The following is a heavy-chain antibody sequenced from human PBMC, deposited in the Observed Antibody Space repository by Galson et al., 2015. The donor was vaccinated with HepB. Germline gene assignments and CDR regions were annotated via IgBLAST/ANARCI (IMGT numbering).Heavy chain of an antibody. CDR2: TYYRAKRSS. Sequence: CAISGDSVSSNSVAWYWIRQSPASGLEWLGRTYYRAKRSSDYAVSVRSRITINPDTSKNQFSLQLKSVTPEDTAVYYCASVGGTIYYYGMDVWGQGTTVTVSS. CDR1: GDSVSSNSVA. D-gene: IGHD2-15*01. J-gene: IGHJ6*02. CDR3: ASVGGTIYYYGMDV. V-gene: IGHV6-1*01.